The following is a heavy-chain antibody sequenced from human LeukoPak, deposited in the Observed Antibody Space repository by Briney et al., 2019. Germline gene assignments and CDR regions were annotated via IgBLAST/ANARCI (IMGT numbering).Heavy chain of an antibody. D-gene: IGHD6-13*01. CDR1: GYTFTSYA. V-gene: IGHV7-4-1*02. CDR2: INTNTGNP. CDR3: ARDTLREGSWYGIDP. J-gene: IGHJ5*02. Sequence: ASVKVSCKASGYTFTSYAMNWVRQAPGQGLEWMGWINTNTGNPTYAQGFTGRFVFSLDTSVSTAYLQISSLKAEDTAVYYCARDTLREGSWYGIDPWGQGTLVTVSS.